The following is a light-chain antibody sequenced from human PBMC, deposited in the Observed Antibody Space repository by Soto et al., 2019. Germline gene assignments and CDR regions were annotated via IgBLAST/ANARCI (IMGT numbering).Light chain of an antibody. V-gene: IGKV3-20*01. J-gene: IGKJ5*01. CDR3: QQYGSSPPVT. Sequence: EIVLTQSPGTLSLSPGERATLSCRASQSVSSSYLACHQQKPRQAPRLLIYGASGRATGIPDRFSGSGSGTDVTLTISRREPEEFAVYYCQQYGSSPPVTFGQGTRLEIK. CDR1: QSVSSSY. CDR2: GAS.